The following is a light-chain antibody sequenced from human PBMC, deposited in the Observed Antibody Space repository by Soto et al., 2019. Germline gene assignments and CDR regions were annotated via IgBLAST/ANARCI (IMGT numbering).Light chain of an antibody. Sequence: EIVLTQSPATLSLSPGERATLSCRASQSVSSSLAWFQQKPGQAPRLLIYDASNRATGIPARFSGSGSGTDFTLTISSLEPEDFAVYYCQQRAIWLTFGGGTKVEIK. J-gene: IGKJ4*01. CDR1: QSVSSS. CDR2: DAS. V-gene: IGKV3-11*01. CDR3: QQRAIWLT.